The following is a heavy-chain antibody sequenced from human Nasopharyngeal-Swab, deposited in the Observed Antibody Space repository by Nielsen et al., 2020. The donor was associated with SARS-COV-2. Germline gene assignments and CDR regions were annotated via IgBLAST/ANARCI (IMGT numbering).Heavy chain of an antibody. V-gene: IGHV4-39*01. CDR1: GGSISSSSYY. CDR3: ASWSSSWYGNYYYGMDV. J-gene: IGHJ6*02. D-gene: IGHD6-13*01. Sequence: ETLSLTCTVSGGSISSSSYYWGWIRQPPGKGLEWIGSIYYSGSTYYNPSLKSRVTISVDTSKNQFSLKLSSVTAADTAVYYCASWSSSWYGNYYYGMDVWGQGTTVTVSS. CDR2: IYYSGST.